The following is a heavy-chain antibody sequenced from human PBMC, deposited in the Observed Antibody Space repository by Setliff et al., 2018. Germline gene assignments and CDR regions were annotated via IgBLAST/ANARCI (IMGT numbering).Heavy chain of an antibody. CDR1: GFTFSTYW. D-gene: IGHD3-10*01. V-gene: IGHV3-7*01. CDR2: IKEDGSEK. Sequence: PGGSLRLSCAASGFTFSTYWMSWVRQAPGKGLEWVANIKEDGSEKYYVDSVKGRFTISRDNAKNSLYLQMNSLRAEDTAVYYCARDGLLWFGELLSEYYFDYWGQGTLVTVSS. CDR3: ARDGLLWFGELLSEYYFDY. J-gene: IGHJ4*02.